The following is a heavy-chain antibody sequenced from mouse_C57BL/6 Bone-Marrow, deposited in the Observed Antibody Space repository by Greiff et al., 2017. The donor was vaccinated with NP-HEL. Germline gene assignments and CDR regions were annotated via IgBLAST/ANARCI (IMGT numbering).Heavy chain of an antibody. J-gene: IGHJ1*03. CDR2: ISSGGSYT. CDR1: GFTFSSYG. D-gene: IGHD1-1*01. Sequence: EVQLVESGGDLVKPGGSLKLSCAASGFTFSSYGMSWVRQTPDKRLEWVATISSGGSYTYYPDSVKGRFTISRDHAKNTLYLQMSSLKSEDTAMYYCARHGSSYGYFDVWGTGTTVTVSS. V-gene: IGHV5-6*01. CDR3: ARHGSSYGYFDV.